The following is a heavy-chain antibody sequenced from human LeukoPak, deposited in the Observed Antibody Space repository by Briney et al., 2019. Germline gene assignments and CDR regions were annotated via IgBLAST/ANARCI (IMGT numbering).Heavy chain of an antibody. Sequence: ASVKVSCKASGYTFTSYGISWVRQAPGQGLEWMGWISAYNGNTNYAQKLQGKVTMTTDTSTSTAYMELRSLRSDDTAVYYCARIYDFWGGYYQDYYYGMDVWGQGTTVTVSS. J-gene: IGHJ6*02. CDR2: ISAYNGNT. D-gene: IGHD3-3*01. V-gene: IGHV1-18*01. CDR3: ARIYDFWGGYYQDYYYGMDV. CDR1: GYTFTSYG.